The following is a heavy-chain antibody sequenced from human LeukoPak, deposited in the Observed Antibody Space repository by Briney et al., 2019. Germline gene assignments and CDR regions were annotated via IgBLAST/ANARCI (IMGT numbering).Heavy chain of an antibody. V-gene: IGHV4-39*07. J-gene: IGHJ4*02. CDR3: AKAQLKKYSSSSPNPDY. CDR1: GGSISSYY. D-gene: IGHD6-6*01. CDR2: IYYSGST. Sequence: SETLSLTCTVSGGSISSYYWGWIRQPPGKGLEWIGSIYYSGSTYYNPSLKTRVTISKDTSKNQFSLKLSSVTAADTAVYYCAKAQLKKYSSSSPNPDYWGQGTLVTVSS.